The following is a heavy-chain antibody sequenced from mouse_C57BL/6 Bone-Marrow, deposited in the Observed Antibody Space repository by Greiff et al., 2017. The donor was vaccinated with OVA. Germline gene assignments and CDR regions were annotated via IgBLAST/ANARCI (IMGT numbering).Heavy chain of an antibody. CDR3: ARARGYDGVDY. CDR2: ISYDGSN. J-gene: IGHJ2*01. CDR1: GYSITSGYY. V-gene: IGHV3-6*01. Sequence: EVKLMESGPGLVKPSQSLSLTCSVTGYSITSGYYWNWIRQFPGNKLEWMGYISYDGSNNYNPSLKNRISITRDTSKNQFFLKLNSVTTEDTATYYCARARGYDGVDYWGQGTTLTVSS. D-gene: IGHD2-2*01.